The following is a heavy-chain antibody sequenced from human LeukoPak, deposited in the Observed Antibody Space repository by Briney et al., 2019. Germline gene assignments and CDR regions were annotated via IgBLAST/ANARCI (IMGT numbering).Heavy chain of an antibody. Sequence: PGGSLRLSCAASGFTFSSYATHWVRQAPGKGLEWVAVISYDGSNKYYADSVKGRFTISRDNSKNTLYLQMNSLRAEDTAVYYCARDNNGDFYYFDYWGQGTLVTVSS. D-gene: IGHD4-17*01. CDR1: GFTFSSYA. CDR3: ARDNNGDFYYFDY. V-gene: IGHV3-30-3*01. J-gene: IGHJ4*02. CDR2: ISYDGSNK.